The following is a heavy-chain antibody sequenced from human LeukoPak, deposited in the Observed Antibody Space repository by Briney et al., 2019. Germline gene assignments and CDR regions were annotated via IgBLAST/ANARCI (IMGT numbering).Heavy chain of an antibody. Sequence: GGSLRLSCAASGFTFSSYSMNWVRQAPGKGLEWVSSISSSSSYIYYADSVKGRFTISRDNAKNSLYLQMNSLRAEDTAVYYCAREGTAAAGTSAFDIWGQGTMVTVSS. CDR1: GFTFSSYS. CDR3: AREGTAAAGTSAFDI. CDR2: ISSSSSYI. V-gene: IGHV3-21*01. J-gene: IGHJ3*02. D-gene: IGHD6-13*01.